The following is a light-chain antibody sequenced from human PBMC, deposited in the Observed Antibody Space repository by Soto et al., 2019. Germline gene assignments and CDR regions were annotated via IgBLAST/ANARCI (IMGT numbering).Light chain of an antibody. J-gene: IGLJ1*01. V-gene: IGLV1-44*01. CDR2: SNN. CDR3: AAWDDSLNGYV. Sequence: QAVVTQPPSASGTPGQRVTISCSGSNSNVGNNAVNWYQQHPGTAPKLLIYSNNHRPSGVPDRFSGSKSGTSASLAFSGLQSEDEADYYCAAWDDSLNGYVFGTGTKVTVL. CDR1: NSNVGNNA.